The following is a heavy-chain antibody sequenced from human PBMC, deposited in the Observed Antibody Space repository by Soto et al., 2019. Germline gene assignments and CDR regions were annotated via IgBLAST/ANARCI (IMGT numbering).Heavy chain of an antibody. Sequence: GGSLRLSCAASGFTFSSYAMGWVRQAPGKGLEWVSGISGRGGNSYFADSVKGRFTISRDNSKNTLYLQMNSLRAEDTAVYYCARQTVARVFDYWGQGTLVTVSS. CDR3: ARQTVARVFDY. V-gene: IGHV3-23*01. J-gene: IGHJ4*02. CDR2: ISGRGGNS. CDR1: GFTFSSYA. D-gene: IGHD6-19*01.